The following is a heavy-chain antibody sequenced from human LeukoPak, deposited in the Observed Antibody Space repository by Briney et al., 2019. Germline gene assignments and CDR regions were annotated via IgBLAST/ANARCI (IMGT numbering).Heavy chain of an antibody. CDR3: ARSGSYDFWSGYLNPGPFDY. J-gene: IGHJ4*02. V-gene: IGHV3-66*01. CDR1: GFTVSSNY. Sequence: GGSLRLSCAASGFTVSSNYMGWVRQAPGKGLEWVSFIYGGGSTYYADSVKGRFIISRDNSKNTLYLQMNSLRAEDTAVYYCARSGSYDFWSGYLNPGPFDYWGQGTLVTVSS. CDR2: IYGGGST. D-gene: IGHD3-3*01.